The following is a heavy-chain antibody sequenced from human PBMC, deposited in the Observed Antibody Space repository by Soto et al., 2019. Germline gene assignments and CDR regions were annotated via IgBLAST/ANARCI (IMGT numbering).Heavy chain of an antibody. CDR1: GYTFTGYY. D-gene: IGHD6-13*01. J-gene: IGHJ4*02. CDR3: AREPTDLEAAADPYYDY. CDR2: INPNSGGT. Sequence: ASVKVSCKASGYTFTGYYIHWVRQAPGQGLEWMGWINPNSGGTSYAQKFQGWVTMTRDTSINTAYMELSRLKSDDTAVYYCAREPTDLEAAADPYYDYWGQGTLVTVSS. V-gene: IGHV1-2*04.